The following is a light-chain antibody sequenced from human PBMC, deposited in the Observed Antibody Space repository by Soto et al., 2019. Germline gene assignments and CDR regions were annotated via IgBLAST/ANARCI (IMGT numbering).Light chain of an antibody. Sequence: EIVLTQSPGTLSLSPGERATLSCRASQSVSSSHLAWYQQKPGQAPRLLIYGASSRATGIPDRFSGSGSGTDFTLTISRLEPEDFAVYYCQQYGRSPSTFGGGTKVDIK. V-gene: IGKV3-20*01. CDR2: GAS. CDR3: QQYGRSPST. CDR1: QSVSSSH. J-gene: IGKJ4*01.